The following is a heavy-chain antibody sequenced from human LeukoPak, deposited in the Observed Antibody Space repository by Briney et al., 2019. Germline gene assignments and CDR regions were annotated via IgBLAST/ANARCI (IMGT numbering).Heavy chain of an antibody. D-gene: IGHD1-26*01. CDR3: AKGLRGNYDY. Sequence: GSLRLSCAASGFTFNSYAMAWVRQPPEKGLEWVSSITDNGINTYYADSVKGRFTIPRDNSKNTLYLQMKSLRAEDTAVYYCAKGLRGNYDYWGQGTLVTVSS. V-gene: IGHV3-23*01. CDR2: ITDNGINT. CDR1: GFTFNSYA. J-gene: IGHJ4*02.